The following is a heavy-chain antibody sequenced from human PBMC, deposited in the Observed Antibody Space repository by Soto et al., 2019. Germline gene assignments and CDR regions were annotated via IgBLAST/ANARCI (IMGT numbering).Heavy chain of an antibody. V-gene: IGHV3-9*01. Sequence: EVQLVESGGGLVQPGRSLRLSCAASGFTFDDYAMHWVRQAPGKGLEWVSGISWHSGSIGYADSVKGRFTISRDDAKNSLYLQMNSLRAEDTALYYCAKDTQVIGYSYGNYYYYYYGMDVWGQGTTVTVSS. CDR1: GFTFDDYA. CDR3: AKDTQVIGYSYGNYYYYYYGMDV. CDR2: ISWHSGSI. D-gene: IGHD5-18*01. J-gene: IGHJ6*02.